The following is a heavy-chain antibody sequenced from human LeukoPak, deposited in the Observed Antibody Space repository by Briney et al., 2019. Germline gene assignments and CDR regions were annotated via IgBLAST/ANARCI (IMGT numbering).Heavy chain of an antibody. Sequence: PGGSLRLSCAASGFTFSSYAMGWVRQAPGKGLEWVSAISGSGGSTYYADSVKGRFTISRDNSKNTLYLQMNSLRAEDTAVYYCAKSPVLRFLEWLQYYFDYWGQGTLVTVSS. V-gene: IGHV3-23*01. CDR2: ISGSGGST. CDR1: GFTFSSYA. CDR3: AKSPVLRFLEWLQYYFDY. D-gene: IGHD3-3*01. J-gene: IGHJ4*02.